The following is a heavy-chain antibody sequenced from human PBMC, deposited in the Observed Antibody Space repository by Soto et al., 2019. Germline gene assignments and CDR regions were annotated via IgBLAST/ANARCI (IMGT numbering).Heavy chain of an antibody. CDR1: GGSISSGDYY. CDR3: ARDPAIFGVVRESGVMRFDP. J-gene: IGHJ5*02. D-gene: IGHD3-3*01. V-gene: IGHV4-30-4*01. CDR2: IYYSGST. Sequence: TLSLTCTVSGGSISSGDYYWSWIRQPPGKGLEWIGYIYYSGSTYYNPSLKCRVTISVDTSKNQFSLKLSSVTAADTAVYYCARDPAIFGVVRESGVMRFDPWGQGTLVTVSS.